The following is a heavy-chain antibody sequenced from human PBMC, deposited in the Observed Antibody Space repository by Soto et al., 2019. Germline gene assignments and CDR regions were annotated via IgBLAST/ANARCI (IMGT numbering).Heavy chain of an antibody. Sequence: QVQLVQSGAEVKKPGSSVKVSCKSSGGTFSGYTFSWVRQAPGQGLEWIGRIIHILGMSNYAQKFQGRVTVTADKSTSTAYMELGSLTSEDTAVYYCATGYCSGGSCFLEDAFDIWGQGTMVTVSS. V-gene: IGHV1-69*02. J-gene: IGHJ3*02. CDR3: ATGYCSGGSCFLEDAFDI. CDR2: IIHILGMS. CDR1: GGTFSGYT. D-gene: IGHD2-15*01.